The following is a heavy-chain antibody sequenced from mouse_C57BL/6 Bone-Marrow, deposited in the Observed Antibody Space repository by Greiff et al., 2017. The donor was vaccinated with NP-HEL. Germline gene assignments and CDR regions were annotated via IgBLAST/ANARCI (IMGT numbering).Heavy chain of an antibody. Sequence: VKLVESGGDLVKPGGSLKLSCAASGFTFSSYGMSWFRQTPDKRLEWVATISSGGSYTYYPDSVKGRFTISRDNAKNTLYLQMSSLKSDDTAMYYCARRPSTHYFDYWGQGTTLTVSS. CDR3: ARRPSTHYFDY. D-gene: IGHD2-1*01. J-gene: IGHJ2*01. CDR2: ISSGGSYT. V-gene: IGHV5-6*02. CDR1: GFTFSSYG.